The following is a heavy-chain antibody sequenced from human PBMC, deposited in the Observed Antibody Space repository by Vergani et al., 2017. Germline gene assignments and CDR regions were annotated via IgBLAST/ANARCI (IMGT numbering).Heavy chain of an antibody. V-gene: IGHV4-34*01. CDR1: GGSMSGYY. J-gene: IGHJ2*01. Sequence: QVRLQESGPGLVKPSETLSLTCSVSGGSMSGYYWSWIRQPPGKGLEWIGEINHSGSTNYNPSLKSRVTISVDTSKNQFSLKLSSVTAADTAVYYCARAGITMIRGGTTGYFDLWGRGTLVTVSS. D-gene: IGHD3-10*01. CDR2: INHSGST. CDR3: ARAGITMIRGGTTGYFDL.